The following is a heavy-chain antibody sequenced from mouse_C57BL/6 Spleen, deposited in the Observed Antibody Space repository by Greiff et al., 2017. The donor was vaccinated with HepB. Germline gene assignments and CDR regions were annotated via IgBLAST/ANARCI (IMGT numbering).Heavy chain of an antibody. J-gene: IGHJ2*01. Sequence: QVQLQQPGAELVMPGASVKLSCKASGYTFTSYWMHWVKQRPGQGLEWIGEIDPSDSYTNYNQKFKGKSTLTVDKSSSTAYMQLSSLTSEDSAVYYCAREGLRLALDYWGQGTTLTVSS. D-gene: IGHD3-2*02. CDR3: AREGLRLALDY. CDR2: IDPSDSYT. CDR1: GYTFTSYW. V-gene: IGHV1-69*01.